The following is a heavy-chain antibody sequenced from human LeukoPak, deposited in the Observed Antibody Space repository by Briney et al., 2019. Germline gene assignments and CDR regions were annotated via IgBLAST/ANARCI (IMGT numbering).Heavy chain of an antibody. Sequence: PGGSLRLSCTASGFTFSTYTMTWVRQAPGKGLEWVSTISDSGGSTYYADSVKGRFTISRDDSKNTAYLQMNSLKTEDTAVYYCTRQVDSGSYDYYGMDVWGQGTTVTVSS. J-gene: IGHJ6*02. CDR3: TRQVDSGSYDYYGMDV. D-gene: IGHD1-26*01. CDR1: GFTFSTYT. CDR2: ISDSGGST. V-gene: IGHV3-23*01.